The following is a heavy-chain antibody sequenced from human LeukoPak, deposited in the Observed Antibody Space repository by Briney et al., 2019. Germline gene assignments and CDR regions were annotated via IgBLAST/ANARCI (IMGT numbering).Heavy chain of an antibody. Sequence: GESLKISCKGSGFSFTSYWIGWVRQMPGKGLEWMGIIYPGDSDTRYSPSFQGQVTTSADKSISTAYLQWSSLKASDTAMYYCARRPAAGTVPLDYWGQGTLVTVSS. CDR3: ARRPAAGTVPLDY. CDR2: IYPGDSDT. J-gene: IGHJ4*02. CDR1: GFSFTSYW. V-gene: IGHV5-51*01. D-gene: IGHD6-13*01.